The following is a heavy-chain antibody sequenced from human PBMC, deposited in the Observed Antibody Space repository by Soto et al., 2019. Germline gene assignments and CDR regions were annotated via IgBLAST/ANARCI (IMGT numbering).Heavy chain of an antibody. J-gene: IGHJ6*02. CDR2: IYYSGST. CDR3: ARSVNSSGYFYYYYYYGMDV. Sequence: LSLTCTVSGGSISSGGYYWSWIRQHPGKGLEWIGYIYYSGSTYYNPSLKSRVTISVDTSKNQFSLKLSSVTAADTAVYYCARSVNSSGYFYYYYYYGMDVWGQGTTVTVSS. D-gene: IGHD3-22*01. V-gene: IGHV4-31*03. CDR1: GGSISSGGYY.